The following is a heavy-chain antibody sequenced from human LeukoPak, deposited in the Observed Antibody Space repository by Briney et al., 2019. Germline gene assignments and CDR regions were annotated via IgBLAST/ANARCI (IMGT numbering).Heavy chain of an antibody. CDR1: GFTSSIYG. V-gene: IGHV3-30*03. CDR3: ARAGTDRNPFDY. J-gene: IGHJ4*02. CDR2: ISIHGSNK. Sequence: GGSLRLSCAASGFTSSIYGMHWVRQAPGKGLEWVAVISIHGSNKYYGDSVKGRFTISRDDSKNTLYLQMNSLRAEDTAVYYCARAGTDRNPFDYWGQGTLVTVSS. D-gene: IGHD6-13*01.